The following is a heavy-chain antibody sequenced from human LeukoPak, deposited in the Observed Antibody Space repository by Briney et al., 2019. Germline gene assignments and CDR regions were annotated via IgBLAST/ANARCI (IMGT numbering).Heavy chain of an antibody. Sequence: PSETLSLTCTVSGGSISSYYWSWIRQPPGKGLEWIGYIYYSGSTNYNPSLKSRVTISVDTSKNQFSLKLSSVTAADTAVYYCARGAISSSTASFDYWGQGTLVTVSS. V-gene: IGHV4-59*01. D-gene: IGHD6-6*01. CDR1: GGSISSYY. CDR3: ARGAISSSTASFDY. CDR2: IYYSGST. J-gene: IGHJ4*02.